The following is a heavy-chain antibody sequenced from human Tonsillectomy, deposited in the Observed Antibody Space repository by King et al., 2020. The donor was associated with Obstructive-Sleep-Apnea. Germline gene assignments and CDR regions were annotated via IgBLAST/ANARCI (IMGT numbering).Heavy chain of an antibody. Sequence: VQLVESGAEVKKPGESLKISCKGSGYSFTSYWIGWVRQMPGKGLEWMGLIYPGDSDTRYSPSFQGQVTISADKSISTAYLQWSSLKASDTAMYYCARLSCSGGSCYSAYYLDDWGQGTLVTVSS. J-gene: IGHJ4*02. V-gene: IGHV5-51*01. CDR1: GYSFTSYW. D-gene: IGHD2-15*01. CDR3: ARLSCSGGSCYSAYYLDD. CDR2: IYPGDSDT.